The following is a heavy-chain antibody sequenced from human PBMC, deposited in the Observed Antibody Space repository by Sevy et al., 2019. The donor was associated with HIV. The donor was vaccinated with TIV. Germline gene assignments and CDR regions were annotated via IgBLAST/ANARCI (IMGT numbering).Heavy chain of an antibody. CDR2: ISFDGSNE. D-gene: IGHD6-19*01. CDR3: AKGSHNTGWFPDY. Sequence: GGSLRLSCAASGFTFNFFSMHWVRQAPGKGLEWVATISFDGSNEHYADSVKGRFTISRDNSNNILYLQMNSLRAEDTAVYFCAKGSHNTGWFPDYWGQGTLVTVSS. J-gene: IGHJ4*02. CDR1: GFTFNFFS. V-gene: IGHV3-30-3*01.